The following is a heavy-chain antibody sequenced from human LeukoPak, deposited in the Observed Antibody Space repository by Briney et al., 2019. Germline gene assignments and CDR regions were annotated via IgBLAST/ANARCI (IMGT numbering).Heavy chain of an antibody. CDR1: GGSISSYY. J-gene: IGHJ3*02. CDR3: ARWGRPVAGTFRPVLHGNDAFDI. D-gene: IGHD6-19*01. V-gene: IGHV4-59*01. CDR2: IYYSGST. Sequence: SETLSLTCTVSGGSISSYYWSWIRQPPGKGLEWIGYIYYSGSTNYNPSLKSRVTISVDTSKNQFSLKLSSVTAADTAVYYCARWGRPVAGTFRPVLHGNDAFDIWGQGTMVTVSS.